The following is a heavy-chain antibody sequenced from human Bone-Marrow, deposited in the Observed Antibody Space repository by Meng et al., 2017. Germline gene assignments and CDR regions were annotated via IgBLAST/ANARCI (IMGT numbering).Heavy chain of an antibody. V-gene: IGHV4-4*02. CDR1: GASISSSHW. CDR3: ARAAYDIWSGYAP. CDR2: IYHDGST. D-gene: IGHD3-3*01. J-gene: IGHJ5*02. Sequence: QVQRHGSGPGLVKPAGTLSLTCAVSGASISSSHWWGWVRQPPGKGLEWIGEIYHDGSTNYTPSLKSRVTISVDKSKNQFSLKLSSVTAADTAVYYCARAAYDIWSGYAPWGQGSLVTVSS.